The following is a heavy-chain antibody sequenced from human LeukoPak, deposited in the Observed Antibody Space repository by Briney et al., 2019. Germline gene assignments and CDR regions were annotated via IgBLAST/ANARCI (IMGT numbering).Heavy chain of an antibody. CDR1: GFTFSSYG. J-gene: IGHJ4*02. CDR3: ARDATGYYTESQYYFDY. Sequence: GGSLRLSCAASGFTFSSYGMSWVRQAPGKGLEWVSAISGSGGSTYYADSVKGRFTISRDNSKNTLYLQMNSLRAEDTAVYYCARDATGYYTESQYYFDYWGQGTLVTVSS. V-gene: IGHV3-23*01. CDR2: ISGSGGST. D-gene: IGHD3/OR15-3a*01.